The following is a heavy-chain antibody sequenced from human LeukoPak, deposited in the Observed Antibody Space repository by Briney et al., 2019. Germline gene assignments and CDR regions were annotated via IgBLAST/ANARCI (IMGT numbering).Heavy chain of an antibody. D-gene: IGHD3-10*01. V-gene: IGHV3-48*01. CDR1: GFTFSSYS. Sequence: PGGSLRLSCAASGFTFSSYSMNWVRQAPGKGLEWVSYISSSSSTIYYADSVKGRSTISRDNAKNSLYLQMNSLRAEDTAVYYCAKYYYGSGSPGYWGQGTLVTVSS. CDR3: AKYYYGSGSPGY. J-gene: IGHJ4*02. CDR2: ISSSSSTI.